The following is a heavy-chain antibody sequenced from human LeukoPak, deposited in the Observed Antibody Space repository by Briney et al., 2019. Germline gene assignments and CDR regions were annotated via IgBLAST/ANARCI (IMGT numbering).Heavy chain of an antibody. J-gene: IGHJ4*02. Sequence: GGSLRLSCAASGFTFSSYAMSWVRQAPGKGLEWVSAISGSGGSKYYADSVKGRFTISRDNSKTTLYLQLNSLRAEDTAVYYCAKEGYLTVTTAVYDYWGQGTLVTVSS. CDR2: ISGSGGSK. CDR1: GFTFSSYA. V-gene: IGHV3-23*01. D-gene: IGHD4-17*01. CDR3: AKEGYLTVTTAVYDY.